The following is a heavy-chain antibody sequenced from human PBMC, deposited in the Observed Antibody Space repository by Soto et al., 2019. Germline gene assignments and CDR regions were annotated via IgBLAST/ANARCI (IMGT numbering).Heavy chain of an antibody. CDR1: GFTVSSNY. CDR2: IYSGGST. CDR3: ASRQSYSSGWFRDYGMDV. V-gene: IGHV3-53*01. Sequence: GGSLRLSCAASGFTVSSNYMSWVRQAPGKGLEWVSVIYSGGSTYYADSVKGRFTISRDNSKNTLYLQMNSLRAEDTAVYYCASRQSYSSGWFRDYGMDVWGQGTTVTVSS. D-gene: IGHD6-19*01. J-gene: IGHJ6*02.